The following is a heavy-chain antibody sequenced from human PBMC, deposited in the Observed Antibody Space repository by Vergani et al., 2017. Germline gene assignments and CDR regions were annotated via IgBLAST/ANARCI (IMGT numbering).Heavy chain of an antibody. J-gene: IGHJ3*02. CDR3: ARGEHMRFWDPTAFDI. CDR2: IYGGGST. V-gene: IGHV3-53*01. Sequence: EVQLVESGGGLIQPGGSLRLSCAASGFTVSSNYMSWVRQAPGQGLEWVSVIYGGGSTYYAVSVKGRFTISRDNSKNTPHLQMNSRRAEGTAVYYCARGEHMRFWDPTAFDIWGQGTMVTVSS. CDR1: GFTVSSNY. D-gene: IGHD3-10*01.